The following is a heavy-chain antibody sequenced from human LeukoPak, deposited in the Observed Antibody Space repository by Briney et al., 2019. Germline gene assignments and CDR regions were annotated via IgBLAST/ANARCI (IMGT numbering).Heavy chain of an antibody. CDR1: GFTFSSYA. Sequence: PGRSLRLSCAASGFTFSSYAMHWVRQAPGKGLEWVSVIYSGGSTYYSDSVKGRFTISRHNSKNTLYLQMNSLRAEDTAVYYCARGFGVVIIDYWGQGTLVTVSS. CDR2: IYSGGST. CDR3: ARGFGVVIIDY. D-gene: IGHD3-3*01. V-gene: IGHV3-53*04. J-gene: IGHJ4*02.